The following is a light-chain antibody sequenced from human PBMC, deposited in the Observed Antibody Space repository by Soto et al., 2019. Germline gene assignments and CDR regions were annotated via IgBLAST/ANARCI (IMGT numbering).Light chain of an antibody. V-gene: IGLV1-44*01. CDR1: SSNIGGNT. CDR2: SNN. CDR3: AAWDDSLNAHVL. Sequence: QSVLTQPPSASGTPGQRVTISCSGSSSNIGGNTVNWYQQLPGTAPKLLIYSNNQRPSGVPDRFSGSKSGTSASLAISGLQSEDEADNYCAAWDDSLNAHVLFGGGTKLTVL. J-gene: IGLJ2*01.